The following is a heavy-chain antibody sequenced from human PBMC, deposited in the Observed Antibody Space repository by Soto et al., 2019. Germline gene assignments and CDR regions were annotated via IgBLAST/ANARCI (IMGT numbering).Heavy chain of an antibody. V-gene: IGHV4-59*01. CDR3: ARENTYYYGSGSYGGYYYYYYMDV. CDR2: IYYSGST. CDR1: GGSISSYY. J-gene: IGHJ6*03. Sequence: ASETLSLTCTVSGGSISSYYWSWIRQPPGKGLEWIGYIYYSGSTNYNPSLKSRVTISVDTSKNQFSLKLSSVTAADTAVYYCARENTYYYGSGSYGGYYYYYYMDVWGKGTTVTVSS. D-gene: IGHD3-10*01.